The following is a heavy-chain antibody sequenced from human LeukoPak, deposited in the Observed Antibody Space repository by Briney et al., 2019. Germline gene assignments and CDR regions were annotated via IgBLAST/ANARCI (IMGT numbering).Heavy chain of an antibody. V-gene: IGHV3-20*04. CDR3: ARCSSAPDTAVAGHFRKNWFDP. CDR2: INWNGGST. D-gene: IGHD6-19*01. J-gene: IGHJ5*02. Sequence: GGSLRLSCAASGFTFGDYGMSWVRQAPGKGLEWVSGINWNGGSTGYADSVKGRFTISRDNAKNSLYLQMNSLRAEDTALYYCARCSSAPDTAVAGHFRKNWFDPWGQGTLVTVSS. CDR1: GFTFGDYG.